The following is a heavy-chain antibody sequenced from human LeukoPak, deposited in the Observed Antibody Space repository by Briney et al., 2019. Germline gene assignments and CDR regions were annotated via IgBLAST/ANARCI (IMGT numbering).Heavy chain of an antibody. V-gene: IGHV4-59*01. J-gene: IGHJ4*02. CDR1: GEPISSYY. D-gene: IGHD3-3*01. CDR2: VYYNGNT. Sequence: SETLSLTCLVSGEPISSYYWSWIRQAPGRGPEYIGNVYYNGNTNYNPSLKSRVTISVDTSKNQFSLKLSSVTAADTAVYYCARVITIFGVVPYYFDYWGQGTLVTVSS. CDR3: ARVITIFGVVPYYFDY.